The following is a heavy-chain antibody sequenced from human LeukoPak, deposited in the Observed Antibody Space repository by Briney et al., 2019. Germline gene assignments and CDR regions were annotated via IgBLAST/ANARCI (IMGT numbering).Heavy chain of an antibody. V-gene: IGHV4-34*01. CDR3: ARGRDVLLWFGATCYYYGMDV. Sequence: PSETLSLTCAVYGGSFSGYYWSWIRQPPGKGLEWIGEINHSGSTNYNRSLKGRVTISIDTSKNLFSLKLSSVTAADTDVYNRARGRDVLLWFGATCYYYGMDVWGQGTTVTVSS. CDR1: GGSFSGYY. D-gene: IGHD3-10*01. J-gene: IGHJ6*02. CDR2: INHSGST.